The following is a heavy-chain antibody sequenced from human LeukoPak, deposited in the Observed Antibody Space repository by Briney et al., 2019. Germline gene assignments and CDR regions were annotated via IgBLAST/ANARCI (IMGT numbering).Heavy chain of an antibody. Sequence: PGGSLTLSCSASGFAFSGYAMHWVRQAPGKGLEYVSAISRSGDSTYYADSVKGRIGISRDNSKNTLYLQVSSLKTEDTAVYYCVKGTYTAAHWGQGTLVTVSS. CDR1: GFAFSGYA. V-gene: IGHV3-64D*06. J-gene: IGHJ4*02. CDR2: ISRSGDST. D-gene: IGHD2-15*01. CDR3: VKGTYTAAH.